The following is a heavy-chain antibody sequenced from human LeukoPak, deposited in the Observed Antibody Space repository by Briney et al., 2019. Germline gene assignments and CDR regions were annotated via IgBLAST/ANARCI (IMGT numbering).Heavy chain of an antibody. Sequence: KPSETLSLTCTVSGGSISSSSNYWGWIRQPPGKGLEWIGSIYYSGSTYYNASLKSRVTISVDTSKNQFSLKLSSVTAADTAVYYCARRRRGSGFDYWGQGTLVTVSS. V-gene: IGHV4-39*01. CDR3: ARRRRGSGFDY. J-gene: IGHJ4*02. CDR2: IYYSGST. CDR1: GGSISSSSNY. D-gene: IGHD3-3*01.